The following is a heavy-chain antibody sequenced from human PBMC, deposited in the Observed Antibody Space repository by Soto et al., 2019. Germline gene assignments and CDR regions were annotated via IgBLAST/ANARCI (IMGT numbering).Heavy chain of an antibody. CDR1: GYTFTSYG. Sequence: ASVKVSCKASGYTFTSYGISWVRQAPGQGLEWMGWISAYNGNTNYAQKLQGRVTMTTDTSTSTAYMELRSLRSDDTAVYYCARDLQALYSGSYHPGYFDYWGQGTLVTVSS. D-gene: IGHD1-26*01. V-gene: IGHV1-18*01. J-gene: IGHJ4*02. CDR2: ISAYNGNT. CDR3: ARDLQALYSGSYHPGYFDY.